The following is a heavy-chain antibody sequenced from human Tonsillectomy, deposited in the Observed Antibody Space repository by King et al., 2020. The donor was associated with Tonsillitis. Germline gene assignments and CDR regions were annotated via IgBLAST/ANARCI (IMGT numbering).Heavy chain of an antibody. D-gene: IGHD3-3*01. CDR2: IYYSGST. J-gene: IGHJ5*02. Sequence: MQLQESGPGLVKPSETLSLTCTVSGGSISSYYWSWIRQPPGKGLEWIGYIYYSGSTNYNPSLKSRVTISVDTSKNQFSLKLSSVTAADTAVYYCARHTGRPVLRFLGWLSYNWFDPWGQGTLVTVSS. CDR3: ARHTGRPVLRFLGWLSYNWFDP. CDR1: GGSISSYY. V-gene: IGHV4-59*08.